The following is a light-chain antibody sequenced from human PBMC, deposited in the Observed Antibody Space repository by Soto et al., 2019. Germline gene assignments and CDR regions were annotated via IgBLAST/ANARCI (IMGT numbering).Light chain of an antibody. J-gene: IGLJ3*02. CDR3: SSYTSFSTLV. Sequence: QSVLTQPASVSGSPGQSITISCTGTSSDVGAYNYVSWYQQHPDKAPKLMIFEVSDRPSGVSNRFSGSNSGNTASLTISGLQAEDEADYFCSSYTSFSTLVFGGGTKVTVL. CDR2: EVS. CDR1: SSDVGAYNY. V-gene: IGLV2-14*01.